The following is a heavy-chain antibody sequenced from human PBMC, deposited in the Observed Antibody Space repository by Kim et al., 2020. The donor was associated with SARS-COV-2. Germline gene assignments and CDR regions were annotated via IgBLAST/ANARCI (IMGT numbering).Heavy chain of an antibody. CDR3: ARQYGSGSSHNYYGMDV. D-gene: IGHD3-10*01. CDR1: GFTFSSYA. CDR2: ISYDGSNK. J-gene: IGHJ6*01. Sequence: GGSLRLSCAASGFTFSSYAMHWVRQAPCKGLEWVAGISYDGSNKYYVYSVKGRFTISRDNSKNTLFLQMHSLRAEDTAVYYCARQYGSGSSHNYYGMDV. V-gene: IGHV3-30*04.